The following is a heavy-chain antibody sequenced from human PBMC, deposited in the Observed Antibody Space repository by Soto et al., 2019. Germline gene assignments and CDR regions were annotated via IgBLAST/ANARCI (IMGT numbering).Heavy chain of an antibody. CDR2: MNANSGNT. CDR3: ARRGYSSSWYYYYYYGMDV. J-gene: IGHJ6*02. V-gene: IGHV1-8*01. D-gene: IGHD6-13*01. CDR1: RYTFTSYD. Sequence: HVQLVQSGAEVKKPGASVKVSCKASRYTFTSYDINWVRQATGQRLEWMGWMNANSGNTGYAQKFQGRVTMTRNTSISTVYMELSSLRSEDTAVYYCARRGYSSSWYYYYYYGMDVWGQGTTVTVSS.